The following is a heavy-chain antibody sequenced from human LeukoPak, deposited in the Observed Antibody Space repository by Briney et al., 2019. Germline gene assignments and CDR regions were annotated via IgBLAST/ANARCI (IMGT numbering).Heavy chain of an antibody. Sequence: SETLSLTCAVYGGSFSGYYWSWIRQPPGKGLEWIGEINHSESTNYNPSLKSRVTISVDTSKNQFSLKLSTVTAADTAVYYCARDKEDSSGSFWFDPWGQGNLVTVSS. CDR3: ARDKEDSSGSFWFDP. V-gene: IGHV4-34*01. CDR1: GGSFSGYY. D-gene: IGHD6-19*01. J-gene: IGHJ5*02. CDR2: INHSEST.